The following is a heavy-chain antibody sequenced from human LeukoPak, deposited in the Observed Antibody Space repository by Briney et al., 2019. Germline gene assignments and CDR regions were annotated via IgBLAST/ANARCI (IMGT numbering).Heavy chain of an antibody. Sequence: SETLSLTCAVSGGSISSSNWWSWVRQPPGKGLEWIGEIYHSGSTNYNPSLKSRVTISVGKSKNQFSLKLSSVTAADTAVYYCASSDILTGYPFPGGAFDIWGQGTMVTVSS. D-gene: IGHD3-9*01. CDR1: GGSISSSNW. CDR3: ASSDILTGYPFPGGAFDI. J-gene: IGHJ3*02. V-gene: IGHV4-4*02. CDR2: IYHSGST.